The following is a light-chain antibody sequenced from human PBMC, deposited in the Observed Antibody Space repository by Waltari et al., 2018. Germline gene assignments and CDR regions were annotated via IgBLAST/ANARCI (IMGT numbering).Light chain of an antibody. CDR3: SSRNGRANQVV. CDR2: GKA. V-gene: IGLV3-19*01. Sequence: SSELTQDPAVSVALGQTVRFTCQGDSLRTSYASWYQLKPGQAPVLVIYGKAKRPSGIPDRISGYSSGTTASVTITGAQAEDEADYYCSSRNGRANQVVFAGGTKVTVL. J-gene: IGLJ3*02. CDR1: SLRTSY.